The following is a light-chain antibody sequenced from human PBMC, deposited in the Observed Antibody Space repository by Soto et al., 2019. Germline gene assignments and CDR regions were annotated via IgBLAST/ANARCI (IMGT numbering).Light chain of an antibody. CDR3: QQYNNWPPWT. CDR2: GAS. Sequence: EIVMTQSPATLSVSPGERATLSCRASQSVSSNLAWYQQKPGQAPRLLIYGASTRATGIPARFSGSGSGTDFTLTLSSMQSEDFAVDYCQQYNNWPPWTFGQGTKVEIK. V-gene: IGKV3-15*01. CDR1: QSVSSN. J-gene: IGKJ1*01.